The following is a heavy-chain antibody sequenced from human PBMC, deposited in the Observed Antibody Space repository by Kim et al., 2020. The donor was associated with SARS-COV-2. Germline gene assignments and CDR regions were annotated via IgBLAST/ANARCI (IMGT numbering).Heavy chain of an antibody. CDR3: ARHKGYSGYDSGEGPFDY. CDR2: IDPSDSYT. D-gene: IGHD5-12*01. Sequence: ESLKISCKGSGYSFTSYWISWVRQMPGKGLEWMGRIDPSDSYTNYSPSFQGHVTISADKSISTAYLQWSSLKASDTAMYYCARHKGYSGYDSGEGPFDYWGQGTLVTVSS. V-gene: IGHV5-10-1*01. J-gene: IGHJ4*02. CDR1: GYSFTSYW.